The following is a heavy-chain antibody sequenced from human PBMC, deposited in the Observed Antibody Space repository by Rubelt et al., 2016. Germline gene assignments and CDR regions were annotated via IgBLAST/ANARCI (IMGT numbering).Heavy chain of an antibody. CDR3: AKSGCSGGSCYFYYFDS. D-gene: IGHD2-15*01. Sequence: VQLLESGGGLVQPGGSLRLSCAASGFTFSSYAMNWVRQAPGKGLEWVSTITAGGYSTYYADSVKGRFTISRDNSKNTLYLQMNSLRAEDTAVYYCAKSGCSGGSCYFYYFDSWGQGTLVTVSS. CDR1: GFTFSSYA. J-gene: IGHJ4*02. CDR2: ITAGGYST. V-gene: IGHV3-23*01.